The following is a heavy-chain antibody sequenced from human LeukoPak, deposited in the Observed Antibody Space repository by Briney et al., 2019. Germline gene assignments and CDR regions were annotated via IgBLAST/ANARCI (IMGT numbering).Heavy chain of an antibody. CDR3: AKDPLHSSGYYYSIFDC. D-gene: IGHD3-22*01. CDR1: GFTFSSYA. J-gene: IGHJ4*02. V-gene: IGHV3-23*01. CDR2: ISGSGGST. Sequence: GGSLRLSCAASGFTFSSYAMSWVRQAPGKGLEWVSAISGSGGSTHYADSVKGRFTISRDNSKNTLYLQMNSLRAEDTAVYYCAKDPLHSSGYYYSIFDCWGQGTLVTVSS.